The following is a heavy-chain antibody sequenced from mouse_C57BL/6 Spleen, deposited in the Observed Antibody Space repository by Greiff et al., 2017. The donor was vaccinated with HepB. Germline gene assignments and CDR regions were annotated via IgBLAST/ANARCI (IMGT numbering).Heavy chain of an antibody. J-gene: IGHJ2*01. CDR2: IYPGDGDT. Sequence: QVQLQQSGPELVKPGASVKISCKASGYAFSSSWMNWVKQRPGKGLEWIGRIYPGDGDTNYNGKFKGKATLTADKSSSTAYMQLSSLTSEDSAVYFCARAYYGNDFDYWGQGTTHTVSS. CDR3: ARAYYGNDFDY. D-gene: IGHD2-10*01. CDR1: GYAFSSSW. V-gene: IGHV1-82*01.